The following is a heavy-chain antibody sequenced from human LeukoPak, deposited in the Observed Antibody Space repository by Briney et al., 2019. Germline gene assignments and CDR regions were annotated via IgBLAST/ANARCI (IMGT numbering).Heavy chain of an antibody. V-gene: IGHV4-61*02. CDR3: ARETTKRDYDYVWGSYQPLFDY. J-gene: IGHJ4*02. Sequence: PSQTLSLTCTVSGGSISSGSYCWSWIRQPAGKGLEWIGRIYTSGSTNYNPSLKSRVTMSVDTSKNQFSLKLSSVTAADTAVYYCARETTKRDYDYVWGSYQPLFDYWGQGTLVTVSS. CDR1: GGSISSGSYC. CDR2: IYTSGST. D-gene: IGHD3-16*02.